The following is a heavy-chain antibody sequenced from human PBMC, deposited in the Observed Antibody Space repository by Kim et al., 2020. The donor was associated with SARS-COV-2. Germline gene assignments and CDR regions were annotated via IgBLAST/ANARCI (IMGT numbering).Heavy chain of an antibody. CDR3: ASSHGGNAPYFYGLDV. V-gene: IGHV1-3*04. D-gene: IGHD2-15*01. J-gene: IGHJ6*02. CDR2: INTDNDNT. Sequence: ASVKVSCKASGYTSSTYAIHWVRQAPGQRLEWMGCINTDNDNTKYSQKFQGRATITWDTSASTAYMELSNLGSEDTAVYYCASSHGGNAPYFYGLDVWGQGATVTVSS. CDR1: GYTSSTYA.